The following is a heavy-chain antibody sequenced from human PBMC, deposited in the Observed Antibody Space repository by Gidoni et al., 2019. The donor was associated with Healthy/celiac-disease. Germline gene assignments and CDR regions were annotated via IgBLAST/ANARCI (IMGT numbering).Heavy chain of an antibody. D-gene: IGHD2-15*01. CDR1: GGSISSGSYY. CDR2: IYTSGST. CDR3: ARAHRMRFDP. Sequence: QVQLQESGPGLVKPSQTLSLTCTVSGGSISSGSYYWSWIRQPAGKGLEWIGRIYTSGSTNYNPSLKSRVTISVDTSKNQFSLKLSSVTAADTAVYYCARAHRMRFDPWGQGTLVTVSS. V-gene: IGHV4-61*02. J-gene: IGHJ5*02.